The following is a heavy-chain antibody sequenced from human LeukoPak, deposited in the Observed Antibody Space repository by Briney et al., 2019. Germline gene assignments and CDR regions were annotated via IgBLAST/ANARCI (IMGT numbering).Heavy chain of an antibody. Sequence: GGSLRLSCAASGFTFSNYAMSWVRQAPGKGLEWVSAISGGGDSSYYADSVKGRFTISRGNAKNSLYLQMNSLRAEDTAVYYCAELGITMIGGVWGKGTTVTISS. CDR3: AELGITMIGGV. V-gene: IGHV3-23*01. D-gene: IGHD3-10*02. CDR2: ISGGGDSS. CDR1: GFTFSNYA. J-gene: IGHJ6*04.